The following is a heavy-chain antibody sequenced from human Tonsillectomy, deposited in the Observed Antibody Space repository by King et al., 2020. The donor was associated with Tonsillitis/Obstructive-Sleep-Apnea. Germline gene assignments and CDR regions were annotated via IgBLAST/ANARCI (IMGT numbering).Heavy chain of an antibody. CDR2: ISHDGNNK. Sequence: VQLVESGGGVVQPGRSLRLSCAASGFTFSSYAMHWVRQAPGKGLEWVAVISHDGNNKYFADSVKGRFTLSRDNSKNTLYLQMNSLRAEDTAVYYCASDSIQWDLLNYFDYWGQGTLVTVSS. CDR3: ASDSIQWDLLNYFDY. D-gene: IGHD1-26*01. J-gene: IGHJ4*02. V-gene: IGHV3-30*04. CDR1: GFTFSSYA.